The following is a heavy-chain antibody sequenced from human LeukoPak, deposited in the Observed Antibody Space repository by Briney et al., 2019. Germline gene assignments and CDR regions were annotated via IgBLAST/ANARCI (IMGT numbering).Heavy chain of an antibody. Sequence: GGSLRLSCSASGFTFSSYAMHWVRQAPGKGLEWVGRIKSKTDGGTTDYAAPVKGRFTISRDDSKNTLYLQMNSLKTEDTAVYYCTTVVGVDTVTDYWGQGTLVTVSS. CDR2: IKSKTDGGTT. CDR3: TTVVGVDTVTDY. J-gene: IGHJ4*02. V-gene: IGHV3-15*01. CDR1: GFTFSSYA. D-gene: IGHD1-26*01.